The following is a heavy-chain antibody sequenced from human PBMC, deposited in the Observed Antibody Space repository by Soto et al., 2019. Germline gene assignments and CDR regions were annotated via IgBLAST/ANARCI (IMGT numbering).Heavy chain of an antibody. CDR2: IKQDGSEK. Sequence: GGSLRLSFAASGFTFSSYWMSWVRQAPGKGLEWVANIKQDGSEKYYVDSVKGRFTISRDNAKNSLYLQMNSLRAEDTAVYYCARGVATYYYDSRLGTTAFEIGARGTMVTVSS. D-gene: IGHD3-22*01. CDR1: GFTFSSYW. J-gene: IGHJ3*02. CDR3: ARGVATYYYDSRLGTTAFEI. V-gene: IGHV3-7*03.